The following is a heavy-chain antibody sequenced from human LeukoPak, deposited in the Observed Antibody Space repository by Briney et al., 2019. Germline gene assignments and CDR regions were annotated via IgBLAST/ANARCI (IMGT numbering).Heavy chain of an antibody. CDR1: GGSISSNNHH. CDR3: ARRDNSFDP. Sequence: SETLSLTCSVSGGSISSNNHHWVWNRQPPGKGLAWIGSMHHSGAIYYNPSLKSRLTLSVDMSKTQFSLNLNSVTAANTAVYYCARRDNSFDPWGPGTMVTVSS. V-gene: IGHV4-39*01. CDR2: MHHSGAI. J-gene: IGHJ5*02.